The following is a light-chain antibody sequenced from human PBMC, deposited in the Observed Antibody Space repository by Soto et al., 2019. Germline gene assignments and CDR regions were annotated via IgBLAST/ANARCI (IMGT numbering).Light chain of an antibody. J-gene: IGKJ2*01. CDR3: LQDYDYPHT. CDR2: AAS. V-gene: IGKV1-6*01. CDR1: QGIRND. Sequence: AIQMTQSPSSLSASVGDRVTITCRASQGIRNDLSWYQQKPGKAPKLLIYAASSLGNGVPSRFSGSGSGTDFTLTISSLQPEDCATYYCLQDYDYPHTFGQGTKLEIK.